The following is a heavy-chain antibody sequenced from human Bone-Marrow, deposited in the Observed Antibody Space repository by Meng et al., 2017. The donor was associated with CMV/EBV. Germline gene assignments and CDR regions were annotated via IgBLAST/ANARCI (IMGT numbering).Heavy chain of an antibody. D-gene: IGHD3-3*01. J-gene: IGHJ4*02. Sequence: GFQVITIGGGVCWIRKPQGKALEWVPLIYWKNNKRYNHSLKTRLTTPTETPKNQVVLTRTKMSPVDTAAYYCEHHNFWSGNYFDYWGQGTLVTVSS. CDR1: GFQVITIGGG. CDR3: EHHNFWSGNYFDY. V-gene: IGHV2-5*01. CDR2: IYWKNNK.